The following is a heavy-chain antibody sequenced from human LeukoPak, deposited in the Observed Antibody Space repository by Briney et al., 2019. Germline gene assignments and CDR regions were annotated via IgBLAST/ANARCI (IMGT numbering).Heavy chain of an antibody. V-gene: IGHV4-61*01. Sequence: SETLSLTCTVSGGSVSSGSYYWSWIRQPPGKGLEWIGYIYYSGSTNYNPSLKSRVTISVDTSKNQFSLKLTSVTAADTAVYYCARTSLADYWGQGTLVTVST. CDR1: GGSVSSGSYY. CDR2: IYYSGST. CDR3: ARTSLADY. J-gene: IGHJ4*02.